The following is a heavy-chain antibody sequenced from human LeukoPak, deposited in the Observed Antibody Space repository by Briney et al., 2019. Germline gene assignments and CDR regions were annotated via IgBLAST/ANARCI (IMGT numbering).Heavy chain of an antibody. D-gene: IGHD5-12*01. V-gene: IGHV1-69*13. CDR3: ARDFGQGNIVATIGIGCLGY. CDR1: GGTFSSYA. Sequence: SVKVSCKASGGTFSSYAISWVRQAPGQGLEWMGGIIPIFGTANYAQKFQGRVTITADESTSTAYMELSRLRSDDTAVYYCARDFGQGNIVATIGIGCLGYWGQGTLVTVSS. J-gene: IGHJ4*02. CDR2: IIPIFGTA.